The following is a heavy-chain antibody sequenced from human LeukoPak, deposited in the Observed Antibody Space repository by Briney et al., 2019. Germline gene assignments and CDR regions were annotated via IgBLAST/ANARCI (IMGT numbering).Heavy chain of an antibody. V-gene: IGHV3-7*01. Sequence: GGSLRLSCVDSGVTFSNYWMNWVRQAPGKGLEWVANINQDGSEKYYVDSVKGRFTISRDNAKKSLYLQMDSLRAEDTAVYYCAREVTPYYWGQGTLVTVSS. CDR2: INQDGSEK. CDR1: GVTFSNYW. J-gene: IGHJ4*02. D-gene: IGHD4-23*01. CDR3: AREVTPYY.